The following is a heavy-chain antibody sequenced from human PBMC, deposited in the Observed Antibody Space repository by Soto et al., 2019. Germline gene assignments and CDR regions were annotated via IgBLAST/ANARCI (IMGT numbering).Heavy chain of an antibody. V-gene: IGHV3-7*01. Sequence: GGSLRLSCAASGFTFSRYWMNWVRQAPGKGLEWVANIKQDGTEKNYVDSVKGRFTISRDDARKSLYLQMDSLRAEDTAVYFCARGDTPMITGMDSFDIWGQGTMVTVSS. D-gene: IGHD5-18*01. CDR2: IKQDGTEK. CDR1: GFTFSRYW. J-gene: IGHJ3*02. CDR3: ARGDTPMITGMDSFDI.